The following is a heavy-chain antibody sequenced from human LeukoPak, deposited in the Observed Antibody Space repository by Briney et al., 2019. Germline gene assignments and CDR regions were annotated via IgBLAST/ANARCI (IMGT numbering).Heavy chain of an antibody. V-gene: IGHV3-53*01. CDR1: GFSVIDTY. J-gene: IGHJ4*02. Sequence: PGGSLRLSCAASGFSVIDTYMSWVRQAPGKGLEWVSVIYSSSSTYYADSVKGRFTILRDNSRNTLYLQMTSLRVEDAAVYYCARGYGAMPDYWGQGTLVSVSS. CDR3: ARGYGAMPDY. CDR2: IYSSSST. D-gene: IGHD2-2*01.